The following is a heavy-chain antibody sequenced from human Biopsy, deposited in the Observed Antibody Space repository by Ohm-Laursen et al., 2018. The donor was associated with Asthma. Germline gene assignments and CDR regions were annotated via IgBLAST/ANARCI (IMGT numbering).Heavy chain of an antibody. CDR3: ARGQKAAGDRWFDP. J-gene: IGHJ5*02. CDR2: INPNSGGT. V-gene: IGHV1-2*06. CDR1: GYTFIGCH. Sequence: GSSVKVSCKASGYTFIGCHIHWMRQAPGQGLEWMGRINPNSGGTNYAQKFQGRVTMTRDTSISTAYMEVSRLRSDGTAVYYWARGQKAAGDRWFDPWGQGTLVTVSS. D-gene: IGHD6-13*01.